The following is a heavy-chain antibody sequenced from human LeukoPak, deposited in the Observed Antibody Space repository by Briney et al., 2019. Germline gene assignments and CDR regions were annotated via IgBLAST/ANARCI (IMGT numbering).Heavy chain of an antibody. J-gene: IGHJ4*02. CDR2: IIPIFGTA. CDR1: GGTFSSYA. V-gene: IGHV1-69*13. CDR3: ARAEGDYYDSSGYYYAKLNY. Sequence: SVNVSFKASGGTFSSYAISWVRQAPGQGLEWMGGIIPIFGTANYAQKFQGRVTITADESTSTAYMELSSLRSEDTAVYYCARAEGDYYDSSGYYYAKLNYWGQGTLVTVSS. D-gene: IGHD3-22*01.